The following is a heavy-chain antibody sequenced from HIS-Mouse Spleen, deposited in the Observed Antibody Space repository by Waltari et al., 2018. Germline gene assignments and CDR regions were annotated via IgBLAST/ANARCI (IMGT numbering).Heavy chain of an antibody. V-gene: IGHV4-39*07. J-gene: IGHJ4*02. CDR2: IYYSGST. D-gene: IGHD1-1*01. CDR1: GGSIRSSRYY. CDR3: ARDPRWNDGIDY. Sequence: QLQLQESGPGLVKPSETLSLTCTVPGGSIRSSRYYWGWIRQPPGKGLEWIGSIYYSGSTYYNPSLKSRVTISVDTSKNQFSLKLSSVTAADTAVYYCARDPRWNDGIDYWGQGTLVTVSS.